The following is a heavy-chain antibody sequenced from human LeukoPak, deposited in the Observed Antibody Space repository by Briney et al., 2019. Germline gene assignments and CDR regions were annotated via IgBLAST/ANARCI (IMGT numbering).Heavy chain of an antibody. D-gene: IGHD1-26*01. CDR3: ARATLGELLGDYYYMDV. CDR2: IYSGGST. CDR1: GFTVSSNY. J-gene: IGHJ6*03. Sequence: GGSLRLSCLASGFTVSSNYMSWVRQAPGKGLEWVSVIYSGGSTYYADSVKGRFTISRDNSKNTLYLQMNSLRAEDTAVYYCARATLGELLGDYYYMDVWGKGTTVTVSS. V-gene: IGHV3-53*01.